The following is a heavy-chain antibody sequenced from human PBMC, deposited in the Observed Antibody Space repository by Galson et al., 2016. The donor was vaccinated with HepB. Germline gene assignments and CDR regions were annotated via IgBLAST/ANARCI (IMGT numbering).Heavy chain of an antibody. Sequence: SVKVSCKASGGTFSSYAINWMRQAPGRGLEWMGGIIPMFGRANYAQRFQGKVTITADESTGTAYMEMSSLRSDDTAVYYCARVDYYGSGTHYYFDYWGQGTLVTVSS. D-gene: IGHD3-10*01. CDR3: ARVDYYGSGTHYYFDY. V-gene: IGHV1-69*13. J-gene: IGHJ4*02. CDR1: GGTFSSYA. CDR2: IIPMFGRA.